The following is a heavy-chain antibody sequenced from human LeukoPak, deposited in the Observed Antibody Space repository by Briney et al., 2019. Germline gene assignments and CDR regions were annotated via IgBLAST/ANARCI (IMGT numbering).Heavy chain of an antibody. D-gene: IGHD3-9*01. CDR1: GYTFTSYG. Sequence: ASVKVSCKASGYTFTSYGISWVRQAPGQGLEWMGWISAYNGNTNYAQKLQGRVTMTTDTSTSTAYMELRSLRSDDTAVYYCARVSSYVGWLPQISYYYYGMDVWGQGTTVTVSS. J-gene: IGHJ6*02. CDR3: ARVSSYVGWLPQISYYYYGMDV. CDR2: ISAYNGNT. V-gene: IGHV1-18*01.